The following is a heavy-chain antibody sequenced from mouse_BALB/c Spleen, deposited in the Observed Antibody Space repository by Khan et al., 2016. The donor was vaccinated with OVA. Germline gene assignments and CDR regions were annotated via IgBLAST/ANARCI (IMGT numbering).Heavy chain of an antibody. J-gene: IGHJ2*01. CDR3: ARIKKIVATDFDY. Sequence: QVQLQQPGAELVKAGASVKMSCKASGYTFTSYWMHWVKQRPGQGLEWFAETNPTNGRTYYNEKFKSKATLTVDKSSSTAYMLLSGPTFEDSAVYYSARIKKIVATDFDYWGQGTTLTVSS. V-gene: IGHV1S81*02. D-gene: IGHD1-1*01. CDR1: GYTFTSYW. CDR2: TNPTNGRT.